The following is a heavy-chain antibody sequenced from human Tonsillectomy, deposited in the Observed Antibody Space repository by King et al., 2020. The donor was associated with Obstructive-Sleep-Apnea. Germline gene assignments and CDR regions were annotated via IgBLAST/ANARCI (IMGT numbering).Heavy chain of an antibody. Sequence: VQLVESGGGLVKPGGSLRLSCAASGVTFSDYYMCWIRQAPGKGLEWVSYISSSGSTIYYAVSVKGRFTSSRDNAKNSRYLQMNSLRAEDTAGDYCARGGSGYDPEYYYGMDVWGQGTPVTVSS. CDR2: ISSSGSTI. V-gene: IGHV3-11*01. D-gene: IGHD5-12*01. J-gene: IGHJ6*02. CDR3: ARGGSGYDPEYYYGMDV. CDR1: GVTFSDYY.